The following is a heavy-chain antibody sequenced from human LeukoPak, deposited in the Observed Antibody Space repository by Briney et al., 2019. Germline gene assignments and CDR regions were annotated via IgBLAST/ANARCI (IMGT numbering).Heavy chain of an antibody. Sequence: ASVKVSCKASGGTLSGYAISWVRQAPGQGLEWMGGIIPIYGTPHSAQKFQGRVTITTDESTSTAFMDLSSLRSEDTAVYYCAREMVGSYQSPHDAFDIWGQGTMVTVSS. CDR2: IIPIYGTP. CDR1: GGTLSGYA. J-gene: IGHJ3*02. V-gene: IGHV1-69*05. D-gene: IGHD1-26*01. CDR3: AREMVGSYQSPHDAFDI.